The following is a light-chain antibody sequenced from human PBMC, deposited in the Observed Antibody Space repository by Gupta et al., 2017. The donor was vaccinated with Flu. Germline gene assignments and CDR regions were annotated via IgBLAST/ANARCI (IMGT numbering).Light chain of an antibody. Sequence: GTPGEPASISCRSSQSLRHSSGYNHLNWYLQKPGQPPQLLIYLGFNRASGAPDRFSGSVSGTDFTLKISRVEAEDVGMYYCRQYLEKGYTFGQGTKVELK. CDR2: LGF. CDR3: RQYLEKGYT. J-gene: IGKJ2*01. CDR1: QSLRHSSGYNH. V-gene: IGKV2-28*01.